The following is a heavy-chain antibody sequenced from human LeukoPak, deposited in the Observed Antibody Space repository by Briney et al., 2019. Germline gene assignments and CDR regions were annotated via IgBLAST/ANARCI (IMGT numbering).Heavy chain of an antibody. CDR2: ISTSSTYI. D-gene: IGHD3-9*01. V-gene: IGHV3-21*01. CDR1: GFTFSTYT. CDR3: AGVLRYFDWVYYYYGMDV. J-gene: IGHJ6*02. Sequence: GGSLRLSCAASGFTFSTYTMNWVRQAPGKGLEWVSSISTSSTYIYYADSVKGRFTVSRDNAKNSLYLQMNSLRADDTAVYYCAGVLRYFDWVYYYYGMDVWGQGTTVTVSS.